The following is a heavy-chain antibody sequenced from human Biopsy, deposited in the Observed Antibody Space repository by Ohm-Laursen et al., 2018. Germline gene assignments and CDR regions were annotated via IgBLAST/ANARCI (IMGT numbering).Heavy chain of an antibody. CDR2: IRSSGYGGTA. J-gene: IGHJ4*02. D-gene: IGHD1/OR15-1a*01. CDR3: AREGLGTTADY. V-gene: IGHV3-49*03. CDR1: GFSFENYV. Sequence: SLRLSCTASGFSFENYVKKWFRQGPGKGLEWVGLIRSSGYGGTADYAASVKGRFTISRDDSKSFAYLQMTSLRTEDTAVYFCAREGLGTTADYWGQGILVTVSS.